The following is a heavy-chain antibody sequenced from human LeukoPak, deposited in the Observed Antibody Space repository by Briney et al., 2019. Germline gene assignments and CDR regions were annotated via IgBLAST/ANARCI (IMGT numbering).Heavy chain of an antibody. V-gene: IGHV3-30-3*01. CDR3: ARGPTVGVTRTLDY. CDR2: ISYDGSNK. J-gene: IGHJ4*02. CDR1: GFTFSSYA. D-gene: IGHD1-7*01. Sequence: PGGSLRLSCAASGFTFSSYAMHWVRQAPGKGLEWVAVISYDGSNKYYADSVKGRFTISRDNSKNTLYLQMNSLRAEDTAVYYCARGPTVGVTRTLDYWGQGTLVTVSS.